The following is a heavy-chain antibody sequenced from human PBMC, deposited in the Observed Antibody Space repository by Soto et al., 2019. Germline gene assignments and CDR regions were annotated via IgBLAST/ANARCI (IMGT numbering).Heavy chain of an antibody. Sequence: GASVKVSCKVSGYTLTELSMHWVRQAPGKGLEWMGGFDPEDGETIYAQKFQGRVTMTEDTSTDTAYMELSSLTSEDTAVYYCATLGYCNNGVCYLSFYFDYWGQGTLVTVSS. CDR3: ATLGYCNNGVCYLSFYFDY. V-gene: IGHV1-24*01. J-gene: IGHJ4*02. CDR1: GYTLTELS. CDR2: FDPEDGET. D-gene: IGHD2-8*01.